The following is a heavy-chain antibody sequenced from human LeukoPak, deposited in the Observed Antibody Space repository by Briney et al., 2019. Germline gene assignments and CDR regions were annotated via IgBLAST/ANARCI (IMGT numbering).Heavy chain of an antibody. CDR1: GFTFSSYW. CDR2: INSDGSST. Sequence: GGSLRLSCAASGFTFSSYWMHWVRQAPGKGLVWVSRINSDGSSTSYADSVKGRFTISRDNAKNTLYLQMNSLRVEDTAVYYCAREGYCSSTSCFGVDNWFDPWGQGTLVTVSS. J-gene: IGHJ5*02. CDR3: AREGYCSSTSCFGVDNWFDP. V-gene: IGHV3-74*01. D-gene: IGHD2-2*01.